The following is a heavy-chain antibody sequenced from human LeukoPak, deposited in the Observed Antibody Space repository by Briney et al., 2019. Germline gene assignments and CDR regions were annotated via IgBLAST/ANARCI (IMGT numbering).Heavy chain of an antibody. D-gene: IGHD3-3*01. CDR1: GFTFSSYA. Sequence: PGGSLRLSCAASGFTFSSYAMSWVRQAPGKGLEWVSAISGSGGSTYYADSVKGRFTISRDNSKGTLYLLMNSLRTEDTAVYYCLPRIFGVVIDDCWGQGTLVTVSS. J-gene: IGHJ4*02. V-gene: IGHV3-23*01. CDR3: LPRIFGVVIDDC. CDR2: ISGSGGST.